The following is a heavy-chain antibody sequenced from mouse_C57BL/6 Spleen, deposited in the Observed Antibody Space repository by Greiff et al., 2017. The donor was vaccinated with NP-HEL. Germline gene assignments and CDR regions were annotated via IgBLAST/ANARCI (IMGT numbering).Heavy chain of an antibody. CDR1: GFNIKDDY. D-gene: IGHD1-1*01. V-gene: IGHV14-4*01. CDR2: IDPENGDT. Sequence: EVQLQQSGAELVRPGASVKLSCTASGFNIKDDYMHWVKQRPEQGLEWIGWIDPENGDTEYASKFQGKATITADTSSNTAYLQLSSLTSEDTAVYYCTTYDGSTFAYWGQGTLVTVSA. CDR3: TTYDGSTFAY. J-gene: IGHJ3*01.